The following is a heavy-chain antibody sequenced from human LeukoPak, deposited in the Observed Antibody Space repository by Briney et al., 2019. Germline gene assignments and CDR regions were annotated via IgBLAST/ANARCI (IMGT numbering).Heavy chain of an antibody. CDR3: AREGYDAFDP. J-gene: IGHJ5*02. Sequence: GGSLRLSCAASGFTLRNYAMSWVRQAPGKGLEWVSGISGSGSSTYYADSVKGRFTISRDNSKNTLYLQMNSLRAEDTAVYYCAREGYDAFDPWGQGTLVTVSS. V-gene: IGHV3-23*01. D-gene: IGHD3-3*01. CDR2: ISGSGSST. CDR1: GFTLRNYA.